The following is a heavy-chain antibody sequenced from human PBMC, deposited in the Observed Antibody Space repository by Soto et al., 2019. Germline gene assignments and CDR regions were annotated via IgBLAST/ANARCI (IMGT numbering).Heavy chain of an antibody. CDR3: ARGTSWSFDY. Sequence: QVQLQQSGPGLVMPSQTLSLTCAISGDTVSTNNAAWHWIRQSPSRGLEWLARTYYRSKWYTDYGLSVKSRITINPDTSNHQFSLHLNSVTPEDTAVYYCARGTSWSFDYGGQGTLVTVSS. CDR1: GDTVSTNNAA. D-gene: IGHD6-13*01. V-gene: IGHV6-1*01. CDR2: TYYRSKWYT. J-gene: IGHJ4*02.